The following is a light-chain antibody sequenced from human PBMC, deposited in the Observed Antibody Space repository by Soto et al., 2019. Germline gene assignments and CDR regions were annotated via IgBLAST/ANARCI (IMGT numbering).Light chain of an antibody. J-gene: IGLJ1*01. CDR2: DNH. CDR3: AAWDDSLNAFYV. Sequence: QSVLTQPPLVSGTPGQRVTISCSGSRSNIGSNTVNWYQDLPGTAPKLLVYDNHHRPSGVPDRFSGSKSGTSASLAISGLQSEDEAEYYCAAWDDSLNAFYVFGTGTKVTVL. CDR1: RSNIGSNT. V-gene: IGLV1-44*01.